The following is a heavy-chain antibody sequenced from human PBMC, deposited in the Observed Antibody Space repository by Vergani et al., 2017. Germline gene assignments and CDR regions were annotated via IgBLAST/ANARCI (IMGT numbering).Heavy chain of an antibody. CDR1: GFTFSSYA. CDR2: ISGSGGST. D-gene: IGHD4-17*01. J-gene: IGHJ4*02. Sequence: EVQLLESGGGLVQPGGSLRLSCAASGFTFSSYAMSWVRQAPGKGLEWLSAISGSGGSTYYADSVKGRFTISRDNSKNTLYLQMNSLRAEDTAVYYCATDRGDYARFDYWGQGTLVTVSS. CDR3: ATDRGDYARFDY. V-gene: IGHV3-23*01.